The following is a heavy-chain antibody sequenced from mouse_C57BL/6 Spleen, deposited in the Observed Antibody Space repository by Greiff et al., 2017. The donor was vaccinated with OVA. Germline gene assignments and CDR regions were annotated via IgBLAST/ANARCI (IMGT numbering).Heavy chain of an antibody. J-gene: IGHJ1*03. Sequence: EVQLQQSGPELVKPGASVKISCKASGYSFTDYNMNWVKQSNGKSLEWIGEINPNNGTTSYNQKLKGKATLTVDQSSSTAYMQLNSLTSEDSAVYYCARYYYGSSHDWYIDVWGTGTTVTVSS. V-gene: IGHV1-39*01. CDR2: INPNNGTT. CDR3: ARYYYGSSHDWYIDV. D-gene: IGHD1-1*01. CDR1: GYSFTDYN.